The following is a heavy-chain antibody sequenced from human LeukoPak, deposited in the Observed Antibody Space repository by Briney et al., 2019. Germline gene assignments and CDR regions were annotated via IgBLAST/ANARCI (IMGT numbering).Heavy chain of an antibody. J-gene: IGHJ3*02. Sequence: ASVNVSCKVSGYTLTELSVHWVRQAPGKGLEWKGGFDPEDGETIYAQKFQGRVTMTEDTSTDTAYMELSSLRSEDTAVYYCATYGDSHAFDIWGQGTMVTVSS. CDR1: GYTLTELS. D-gene: IGHD4-17*01. CDR3: ATYGDSHAFDI. V-gene: IGHV1-24*01. CDR2: FDPEDGET.